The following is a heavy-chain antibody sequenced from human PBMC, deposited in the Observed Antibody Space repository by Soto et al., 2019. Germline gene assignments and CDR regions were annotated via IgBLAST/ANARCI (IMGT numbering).Heavy chain of an antibody. J-gene: IGHJ6*02. D-gene: IGHD3-9*01. Sequence: PGGSLRLSCAASGFTFSSYGMHWVRQAPGKGLEWVAVISYDGSNKYYADSVKGRFTISRDNSKNTLYLQMNGLRAEDTAVYYCAKDTNILTGTYYYYGMDVWGQGTTVTVSS. V-gene: IGHV3-30*18. CDR1: GFTFSSYG. CDR2: ISYDGSNK. CDR3: AKDTNILTGTYYYYGMDV.